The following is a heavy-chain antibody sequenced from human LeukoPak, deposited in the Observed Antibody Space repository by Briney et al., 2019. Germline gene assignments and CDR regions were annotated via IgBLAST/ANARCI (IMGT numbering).Heavy chain of an antibody. CDR2: IYSNEDT. Sequence: SETLSLTCTVSGVSINSYFWSWIRQPPGKGLEWIGYIYSNEDTNYNPSLKGRVTISLDTSKNQFSLKLSSATAADTAMYFCARHDAYCSRNSCYKGGSNWFDPWGQGILVTVSS. CDR1: GVSINSYF. J-gene: IGHJ5*02. V-gene: IGHV4-4*09. CDR3: ARHDAYCSRNSCYKGGSNWFDP. D-gene: IGHD2-2*02.